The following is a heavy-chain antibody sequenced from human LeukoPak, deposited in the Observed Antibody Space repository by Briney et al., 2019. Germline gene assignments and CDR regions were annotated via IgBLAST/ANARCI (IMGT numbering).Heavy chain of an antibody. Sequence: GGSLRLSCAASGFTVSNSGMSWVRQAPGKGLEWVSAISTDAGETHYADSVKGRFTISRDNSKNTLYLQMNSLRAEDTAVYYCAKAGPMVYPYGSGSYDDYWGQGTLVTVSS. J-gene: IGHJ4*02. CDR2: ISTDAGET. D-gene: IGHD3-10*01. V-gene: IGHV3-23*01. CDR1: GFTVSNSG. CDR3: AKAGPMVYPYGSGSYDDY.